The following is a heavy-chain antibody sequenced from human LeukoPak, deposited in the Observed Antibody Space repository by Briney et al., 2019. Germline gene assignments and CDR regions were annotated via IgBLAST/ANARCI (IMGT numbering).Heavy chain of an antibody. CDR1: GGTFSSYA. CDR2: LIPIFGTA. J-gene: IGHJ4*02. D-gene: IGHD4-17*01. Sequence: ASVKVSCKASGGTFSSYAISWVRQAPGQGREWMGRLIPIFGTANYAQKFQGRVTITTDESTSTAYMELSSLRSEDTAVYYCAGIEDYGDYVRDYWGQGTLVTVSS. V-gene: IGHV1-69*05. CDR3: AGIEDYGDYVRDY.